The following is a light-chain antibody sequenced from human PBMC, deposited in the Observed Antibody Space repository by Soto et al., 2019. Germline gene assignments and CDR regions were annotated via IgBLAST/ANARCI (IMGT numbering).Light chain of an antibody. CDR3: QQYNNLYS. J-gene: IGKJ2*03. Sequence: DIQMTQSPSTLSTSVGDRVTITCRASQSIGSRLAWYQQKPGRAPQLLIYDASSLETGVPSRFSGSGSGTEFTLTISTLQPDDFATYYCQQYNNLYSVGQGTKVDIK. CDR2: DAS. CDR1: QSIGSR. V-gene: IGKV1-5*01.